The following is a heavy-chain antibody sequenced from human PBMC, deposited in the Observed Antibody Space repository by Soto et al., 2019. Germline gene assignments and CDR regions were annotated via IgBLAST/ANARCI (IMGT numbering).Heavy chain of an antibody. CDR3: ARAIRCSSTSCSYPVDY. J-gene: IGHJ4*02. Sequence: QVQLVESGGGVVQPGRSLRLSCAASGFTFSSYGMHWVRQAPGKGLEWVAVIWYGGGNKYYADSVKGRFTISRDNSKNTLYLQMNSLRAEDTAVYYCARAIRCSSTSCSYPVDYWGQGTLVTVSS. V-gene: IGHV3-33*01. CDR1: GFTFSSYG. CDR2: IWYGGGNK. D-gene: IGHD2-2*01.